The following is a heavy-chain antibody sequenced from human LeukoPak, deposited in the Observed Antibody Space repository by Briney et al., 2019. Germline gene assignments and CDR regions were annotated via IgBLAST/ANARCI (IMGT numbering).Heavy chain of an antibody. D-gene: IGHD2-15*01. CDR1: GYSINSGQY. Sequence: KPSETLSLTCAVSGYSINSGQYWGWIRQPPGKGLEWIGSIYHSGATFYNSSLKSRVTISVDTSKNQFSLKVTPVTAADTAVYYCMRGVAAHRRFDYWGQGTLVTVSS. J-gene: IGHJ4*02. V-gene: IGHV4-38-2*01. CDR2: IYHSGAT. CDR3: MRGVAAHRRFDY.